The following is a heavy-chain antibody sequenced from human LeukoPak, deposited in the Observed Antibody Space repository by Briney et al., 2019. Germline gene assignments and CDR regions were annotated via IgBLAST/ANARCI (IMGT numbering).Heavy chain of an antibody. CDR3: ATNSIGYCSGGSCYQVSDY. Sequence: SETLSLTCTVSGGSISSYYWSWIRQPPGKGLEWIGYIYYSGSTNYNPSLKSRVTISVDTSKNQFSLKLSSVTAADTAVYYCATNSIGYCSGGSCYQVSDYWGQGTLVTVSS. J-gene: IGHJ4*02. V-gene: IGHV4-59*12. CDR2: IYYSGST. CDR1: GGSISSYY. D-gene: IGHD2-15*01.